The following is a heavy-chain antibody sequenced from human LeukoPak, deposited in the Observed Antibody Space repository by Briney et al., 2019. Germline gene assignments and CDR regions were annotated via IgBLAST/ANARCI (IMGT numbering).Heavy chain of an antibody. CDR2: MSGSGGNT. CDR3: ARDLSPVVRASPMGY. V-gene: IGHV3-23*01. Sequence: GGSLRLSCAASGFTFSNYGMSWVRQAPGKGLEWVSAMSGSGGNTYCADSVKGRFTISSDTSKNTLYLQMNSLRAEDTAVYYCARDLSPVVRASPMGYWGQGTLVTVSS. CDR1: GFTFSNYG. D-gene: IGHD3-10*01. J-gene: IGHJ4*02.